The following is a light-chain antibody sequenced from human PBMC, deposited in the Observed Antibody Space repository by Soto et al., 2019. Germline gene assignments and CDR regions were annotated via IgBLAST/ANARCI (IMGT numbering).Light chain of an antibody. CDR1: QSISSW. CDR2: DAS. CDR3: QQYGRSPT. J-gene: IGKJ1*01. V-gene: IGKV1-5*01. Sequence: DIQMTQSPSTLSASVGDRVTITFRASQSISSWLAWYQQKPGKAPKLLIYDASSLESGVPSRFSGSGSGTDFTLTISRLEPEDFVVYYCQQYGRSPTFGQGTKVDI.